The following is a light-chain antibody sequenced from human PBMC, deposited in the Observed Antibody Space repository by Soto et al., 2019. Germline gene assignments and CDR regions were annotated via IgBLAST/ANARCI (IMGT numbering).Light chain of an antibody. J-gene: IGLJ2*01. V-gene: IGLV2-14*01. Sequence: QSALTQPASVSGSPGQSITISCTGTRSDVGKYNYVSWYQQHPAKAPQLMIFEVSNRPSGVSNRFSGSKSCNTASLTISGLQAEDEAEYYCSSYTGSSINTVVFGGGTKLTVL. CDR2: EVS. CDR1: RSDVGKYNY. CDR3: SSYTGSSINTVV.